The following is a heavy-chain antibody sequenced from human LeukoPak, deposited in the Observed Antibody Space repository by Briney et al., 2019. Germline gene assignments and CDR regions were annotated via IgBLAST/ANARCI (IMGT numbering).Heavy chain of an antibody. V-gene: IGHV4-34*01. CDR1: GGSFSGYY. CDR2: INHSGST. CDR3: ARLYGGLNDY. Sequence: SETLSLTCAVYGGSFSGYYWSWIRQPPGKGLEWIGEINHSGSTNYNPSLKSRVTISVDTSKNQFSLKLSSVTAADTAVYHCARLYGGLNDYWGQGTLVTVSS. J-gene: IGHJ4*02. D-gene: IGHD2-8*01.